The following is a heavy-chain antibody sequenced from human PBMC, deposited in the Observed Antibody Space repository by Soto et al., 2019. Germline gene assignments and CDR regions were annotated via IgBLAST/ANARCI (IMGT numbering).Heavy chain of an antibody. CDR3: GRGGSNSPNGMDV. J-gene: IGHJ6*02. CDR1: GFTFSPYW. Sequence: EVQLAEFGGGLVQPGGSLRLSCAASGFTFSPYWMHWVRQAPGKGLVWVSRINPDGSSTNYADSVKGRFTISRDNAKNTLYLQMNSLRAEDTAVYYCGRGGSNSPNGMDVWGQGTTVTVSS. CDR2: INPDGSST. D-gene: IGHD4-4*01. V-gene: IGHV3-74*01.